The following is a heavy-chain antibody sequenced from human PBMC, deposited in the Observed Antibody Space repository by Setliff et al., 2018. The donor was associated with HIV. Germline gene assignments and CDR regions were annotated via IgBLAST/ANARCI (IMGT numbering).Heavy chain of an antibody. D-gene: IGHD6-13*01. V-gene: IGHV1-8*02. J-gene: IGHJ6*03. CDR1: GYTFTSYD. Sequence: GASVKVSCKASGYTFTSYDINWVRQATGQGLEWMGWMNPNSGNTGYAQKFQGRVTMTRNTSISTAYMELSSLRSEDTAVYYCARHRDPPGTSWIYYYYYMDLWGEGTTVTVSS. CDR3: ARHRDPPGTSWIYYYYYMDL. CDR2: MNPNSGNT.